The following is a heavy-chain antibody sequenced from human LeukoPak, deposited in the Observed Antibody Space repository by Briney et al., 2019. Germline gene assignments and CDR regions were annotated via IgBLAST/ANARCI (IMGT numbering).Heavy chain of an antibody. J-gene: IGHJ4*02. CDR1: GFTFSSYS. V-gene: IGHV3-21*01. Sequence: PGGSLRLSCAASGFTFSSYSMNWVRQAPGEGLEWVSSISSSSSYIYYADSVKGRFTISRDNAKNSLYLQMNSLRAEDTAVYYCARIVEMATHTNLDYWGQGTLVTVSS. CDR3: ARIVEMATHTNLDY. CDR2: ISSSSSYI. D-gene: IGHD5-24*01.